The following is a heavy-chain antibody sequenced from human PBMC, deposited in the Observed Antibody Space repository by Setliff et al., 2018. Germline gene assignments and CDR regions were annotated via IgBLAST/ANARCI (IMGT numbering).Heavy chain of an antibody. J-gene: IGHJ6*02. CDR2: ISSDGNIK. V-gene: IGHV3-30-3*01. Sequence: GGSLRLSCAASGFTFNGYAMNWVRQVPGKGLEWVAVISSDGNIKFHAESVKGRFTISRDNSKNSLYLQINSLRAEDTAVYYCARDGVYYGMDVWGQWTTVTVSS. CDR3: ARDGVYYGMDV. CDR1: GFTFNGYA.